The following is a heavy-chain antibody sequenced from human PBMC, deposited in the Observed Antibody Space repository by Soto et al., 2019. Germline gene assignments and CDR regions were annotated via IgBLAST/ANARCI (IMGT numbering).Heavy chain of an antibody. J-gene: IGHJ3*02. V-gene: IGHV3-30-3*01. D-gene: IGHD6-19*01. CDR2: ISYDGSNK. CDR3: ARGRPIAVVGWPAFDI. CDR1: GFTFSSYA. Sequence: VQLLESGGGLVQPGGSLRLSCAASGFTFSSYAMSWVRQAPGKGLEWVAVISYDGSNKYYADSVKGRFTISRDNSKNTLYLQMNSLRAEDTAVYYCARGRPIAVVGWPAFDIWGQGTMVTVSS.